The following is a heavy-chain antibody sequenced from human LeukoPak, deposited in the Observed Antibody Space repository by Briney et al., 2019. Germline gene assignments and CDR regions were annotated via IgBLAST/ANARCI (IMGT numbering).Heavy chain of an antibody. V-gene: IGHV3-48*04. D-gene: IGHD4-17*01. J-gene: IGHJ4*02. Sequence: PGGSLRLSCAASGFTFSSYSMNWVRQAPGKGLEWISYITSSSSSMYYADSVKGRFTISRDNAKNSLYLQMNSQRAEDTAVYYCARVIGSYGDSAYWGQGTLVTVSS. CDR3: ARVIGSYGDSAY. CDR1: GFTFSSYS. CDR2: ITSSSSSM.